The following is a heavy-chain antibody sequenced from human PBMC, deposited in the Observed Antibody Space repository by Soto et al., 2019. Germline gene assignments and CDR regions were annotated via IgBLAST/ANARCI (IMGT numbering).Heavy chain of an antibody. CDR2: IYYSGST. CDR3: ARVPRVRGVIHYYYYMDV. CDR1: GGSISSGGYY. V-gene: IGHV4-31*03. Sequence: SETLSLTCTVSGGSISSGGYYWSWIRQHPGKGLEWIGYIYYSGSTYYNPSLKSRVTISVDTSKNQFSLKLSSVTAADTAVYYCARVPRVRGVIHYYYYMDVWGKGTTVTVSS. J-gene: IGHJ6*03. D-gene: IGHD3-10*01.